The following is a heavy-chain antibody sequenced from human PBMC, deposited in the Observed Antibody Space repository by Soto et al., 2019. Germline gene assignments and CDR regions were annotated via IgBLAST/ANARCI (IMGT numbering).Heavy chain of an antibody. V-gene: IGHV4-61*01. CDR1: GGSVSSGSYY. Sequence: PSETLSLTCTVSGGSVSSGSYYWGWIRQPPGKGLEWIGYIYYSGSTNYNPSLKSRVTISVDTSKNQFSLKLSSVTAADTAVYYCARVVIMYYYGMDVWGQGTTVTVSS. CDR2: IYYSGST. D-gene: IGHD3-3*01. J-gene: IGHJ6*02. CDR3: ARVVIMYYYGMDV.